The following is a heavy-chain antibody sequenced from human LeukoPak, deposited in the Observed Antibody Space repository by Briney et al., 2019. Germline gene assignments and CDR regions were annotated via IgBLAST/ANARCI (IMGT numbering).Heavy chain of an antibody. J-gene: IGHJ4*02. D-gene: IGHD2-2*02. CDR2: INPNSGGT. CDR1: GYTFTGYY. Sequence: ASVKVSCKASGYTFTGYYMHRVRQAPGQGLEWMGWINPNSGGTNYAQKFQGRVTMTRDTSISTAYMELSRLRSDDTAVYYCAGGVRVVPAAITDYWGQGTLVTVSS. V-gene: IGHV1-2*02. CDR3: AGGVRVVPAAITDY.